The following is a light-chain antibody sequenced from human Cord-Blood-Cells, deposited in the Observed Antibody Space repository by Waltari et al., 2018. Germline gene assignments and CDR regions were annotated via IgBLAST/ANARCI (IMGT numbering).Light chain of an antibody. J-gene: IGKJ4*01. Sequence: EVVITQSPATLSVSPGERATLTCRASQRVSSNLAWYQQKPGHAPRLLIYGASTRDTGIPARFSGSGSGTEFTLTISSLQSEDFAAYYCQQYNNWPLTFGGGTKVEIK. CDR3: QQYNNWPLT. CDR2: GAS. CDR1: QRVSSN. V-gene: IGKV3-15*01.